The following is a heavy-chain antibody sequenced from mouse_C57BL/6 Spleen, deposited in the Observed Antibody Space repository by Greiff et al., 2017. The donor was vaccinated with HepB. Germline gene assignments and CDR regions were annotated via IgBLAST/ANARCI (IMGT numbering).Heavy chain of an antibody. CDR1: GFTFSSYA. D-gene: IGHD1-1*01. J-gene: IGHJ1*03. CDR3: ARDPYYGGPYWYFDV. Sequence: EVKVVESGGGLVKPGGSLKLSCAASGFTFSSYAMSWVRQTPEKRLEWVATISDGGSYTYYPDNVKGRFTISRDNAKNNLYLQMSHLKSEDTAMYYCARDPYYGGPYWYFDVWGTGTTVTVSS. V-gene: IGHV5-4*01. CDR2: ISDGGSYT.